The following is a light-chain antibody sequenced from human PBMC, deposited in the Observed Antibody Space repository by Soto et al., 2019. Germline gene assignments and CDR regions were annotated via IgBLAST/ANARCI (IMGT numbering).Light chain of an antibody. J-gene: IGKJ1*01. CDR3: QQSYRNPRT. CDR2: SAS. Sequence: DIQMTQSPSFLSASAGDRVTIFCRASQSISNFLHWYQQNPGKAPKLLIYSASNLESGVPPRFGASGSGTDFTLTISSLQPEDFATYHCQQSYRNPRTFGLGTKVDIK. V-gene: IGKV1-39*01. CDR1: QSISNF.